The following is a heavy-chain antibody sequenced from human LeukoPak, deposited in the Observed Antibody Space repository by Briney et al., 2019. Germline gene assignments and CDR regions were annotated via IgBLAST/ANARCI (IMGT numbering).Heavy chain of an antibody. D-gene: IGHD6-13*01. CDR1: GYTFTGYY. Sequence: GASVKVSCKASGYTFTGYYMHWVRQAPGQGLEWMGWINPNSGGTNYAQKFQGRVTMTRDTSISTAYMELSRLRSDDTAVYYCARGPPGRQQLVRVYFDYWGKGTTVTVSS. CDR2: INPNSGGT. CDR3: ARGPPGRQQLVRVYFDY. V-gene: IGHV1-2*02. J-gene: IGHJ4*03.